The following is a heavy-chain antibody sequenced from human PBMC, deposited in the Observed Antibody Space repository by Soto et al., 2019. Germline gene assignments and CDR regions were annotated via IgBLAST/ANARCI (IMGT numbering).Heavy chain of an antibody. CDR1: GFTFSTYA. CDR3: ARARSHSSSPYFDY. J-gene: IGHJ4*02. Sequence: GGSQRRSYEACGFTFSTYAVTWVRQKKGKGPEWVSVISSTGSTTYYADSVKGRFTISRDNSKNTVYLQMNSLRAEDTAVYYCARARSHSSSPYFDYWGQGTLVTVSS. V-gene: IGHV3-23*01. D-gene: IGHD6-6*01. CDR2: ISSTGSTT.